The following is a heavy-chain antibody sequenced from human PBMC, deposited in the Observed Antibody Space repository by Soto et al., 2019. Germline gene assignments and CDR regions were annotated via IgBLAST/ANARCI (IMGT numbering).Heavy chain of an antibody. CDR3: ARDRGPSIGYFPYWFDP. V-gene: IGHV1-69*12. CDR1: GGTFSSYA. CDR2: IIPIFGTA. D-gene: IGHD3-22*01. Sequence: QVQLVQSGAEVKKPGSSVKVSCKASGGTFSSYAITWVRQAPGQGLEWMGGIIPIFGTANYAQKFQGRVTITADESTSTAYMEVSSLRCEDTAVYYCARDRGPSIGYFPYWFDPWGQGTLVTVSS. J-gene: IGHJ5*02.